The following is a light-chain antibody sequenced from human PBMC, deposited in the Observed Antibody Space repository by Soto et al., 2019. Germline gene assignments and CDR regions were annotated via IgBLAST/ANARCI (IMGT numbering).Light chain of an antibody. Sequence: DIQMTQSSASLTASEGDRVSITCRASQKITNYLNWYQQKPGKAPKLVIYVTSRLQSRVPTRFSGRGSGTDFTLTITSLHPEYFATYYCQQSYSPRTFGQGTKVDIK. CDR2: VTS. J-gene: IGKJ1*01. CDR3: QQSYSPRT. CDR1: QKITNY. V-gene: IGKV1-39*01.